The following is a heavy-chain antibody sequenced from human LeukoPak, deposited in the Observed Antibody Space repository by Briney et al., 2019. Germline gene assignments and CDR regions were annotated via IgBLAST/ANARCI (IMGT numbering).Heavy chain of an antibody. D-gene: IGHD6-19*01. J-gene: IGHJ4*02. CDR2: ISGSGGST. CDR3: AKESIGSGWVWAY. CDR1: GFTFSSYA. V-gene: IGHV3-23*01. Sequence: SGGSLRLSCAASGFTFSSYAMSWVRQAPGEGLEWVSAISGSGGSTYYADSVKGRFTISRDNSKNTLYLQMNSLRAEDTAVYYCAKESIGSGWVWAYWGQGTLVTVSS.